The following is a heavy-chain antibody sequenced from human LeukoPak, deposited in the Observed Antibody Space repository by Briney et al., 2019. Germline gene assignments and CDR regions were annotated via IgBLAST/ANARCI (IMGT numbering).Heavy chain of an antibody. CDR2: IYPGDSDT. D-gene: IGHD2-2*02. CDR1: GYSFTSYW. V-gene: IGHV5-51*01. Sequence: KHGESLKISCKGSGYSFTSYWIGWVRQMPGKGLEWMGVIYPGDSDTRYSPSFQGQVTISADKSISTAYLQWSSLKASDTAMYYCSRLWGVYCSSTSCYRDYFDYWGQGTLVTVSS. J-gene: IGHJ4*02. CDR3: SRLWGVYCSSTSCYRDYFDY.